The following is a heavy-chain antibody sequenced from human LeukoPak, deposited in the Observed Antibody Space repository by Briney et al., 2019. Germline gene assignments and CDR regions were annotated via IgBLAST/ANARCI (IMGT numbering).Heavy chain of an antibody. CDR2: IYYSGST. J-gene: IGHJ5*02. D-gene: IGHD3-22*01. Sequence: ASETLSLTCTVSGGSISSSSYYWGWIRQPPGKGLEWIGSIYYSGSTNYNPSLKSRVTISVDTSKNQFSLKLSSVTAADTAVYYCARVGRGYYDSSGSNYPNWFDPWGQGTLVTVSS. CDR1: GGSISSSSYY. CDR3: ARVGRGYYDSSGSNYPNWFDP. V-gene: IGHV4-39*07.